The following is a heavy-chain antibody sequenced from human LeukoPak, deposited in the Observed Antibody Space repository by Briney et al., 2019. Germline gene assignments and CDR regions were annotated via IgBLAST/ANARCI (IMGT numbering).Heavy chain of an antibody. CDR3: AKAGIVATMNADWFDP. V-gene: IGHV1-8*01. J-gene: IGHJ5*02. Sequence: ASVKVSCKASGYTFTSYDINWVRQATGQGLEWMGWMNPNSGNTGYAQKFRGRVTMTRDTSISTAYMELSSLGSEDTAVYYCAKAGIVATMNADWFDPWGQGTLVTVSS. CDR2: MNPNSGNT. CDR1: GYTFTSYD. D-gene: IGHD5-12*01.